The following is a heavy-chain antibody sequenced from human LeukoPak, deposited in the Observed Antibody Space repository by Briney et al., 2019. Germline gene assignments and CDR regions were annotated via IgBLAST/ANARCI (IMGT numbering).Heavy chain of an antibody. CDR1: GGTFSNRA. Sequence: SVKVSCKAPGGTFSNRAVSGVREAPGQGLEWMGRVIPIFGTPNYAQKFQGRLTISTDESTGTAYMELGNVRSEDTAANDCAIDRYYYYIDVWGKGTTVTVSS. CDR2: VIPIFGTP. CDR3: AIDRYYYYIDV. J-gene: IGHJ6*03. V-gene: IGHV1-69*05.